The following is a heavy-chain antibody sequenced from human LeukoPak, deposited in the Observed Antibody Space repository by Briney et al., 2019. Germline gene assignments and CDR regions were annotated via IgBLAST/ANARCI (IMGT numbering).Heavy chain of an antibody. D-gene: IGHD2-21*02. J-gene: IGHJ5*02. CDR2: IYTSGST. CDR1: GGSISSGSYY. Sequence: SQTLSLTCTVSGGSISSGSYYWSWIRQPAGKGLEWIGRIYTSGSTNYNPSLKSRVTISVDTSKNQCSLKLSSVTAADTAVYDCARDLTDCGGDCYLNWFDPWGQGTLVTVSS. V-gene: IGHV4-61*02. CDR3: ARDLTDCGGDCYLNWFDP.